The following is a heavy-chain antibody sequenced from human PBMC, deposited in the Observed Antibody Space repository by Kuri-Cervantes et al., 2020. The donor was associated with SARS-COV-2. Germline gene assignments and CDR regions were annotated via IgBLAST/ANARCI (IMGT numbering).Heavy chain of an antibody. CDR3: ARGVGSSWYVDDAFDI. J-gene: IGHJ3*02. Sequence: ASVKVSCKASGYTFTGYYMHWVRQAPGQGLEWMGWINPNSGGTNYAQRFQGRVTMTRDESTSTAYMELSSLRSEDTAVYYCARGVGSSWYVDDAFDIWGQGTMVTVSS. CDR1: GYTFTGYY. CDR2: INPNSGGT. D-gene: IGHD6-13*01. V-gene: IGHV1-2*02.